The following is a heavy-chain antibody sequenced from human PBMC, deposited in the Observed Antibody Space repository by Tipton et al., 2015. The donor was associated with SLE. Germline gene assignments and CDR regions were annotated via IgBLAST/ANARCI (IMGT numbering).Heavy chain of an antibody. CDR3: ARGGIYHDDSGNFDY. V-gene: IGHV4-59*01. D-gene: IGHD3-22*01. Sequence: GLVKPSETLSLTCTVSGASISSYYWSWVRQPPGKGLEWIGYVYDIGSTNYNPSLKSRVTISLDPSKNQFSLKLSSVTAADTAIYYCARGGIYHDDSGNFDYWGQGTLVTASS. CDR1: GASISSYY. CDR2: VYDIGST. J-gene: IGHJ4*02.